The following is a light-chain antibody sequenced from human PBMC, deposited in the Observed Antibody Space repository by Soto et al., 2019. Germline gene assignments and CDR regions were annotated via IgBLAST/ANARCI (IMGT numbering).Light chain of an antibody. CDR3: QQRSTL. V-gene: IGKV3-11*01. Sequence: EIVLTQSPATLSFSPGERATLSCRASQSVSSYLAWYQQKPGQAPRLLIYDASNRATGIPARFSGSGSGTDLTLTISSLEPEDFAVYYCQQRSTLFGGGTKVDIK. J-gene: IGKJ4*01. CDR1: QSVSSY. CDR2: DAS.